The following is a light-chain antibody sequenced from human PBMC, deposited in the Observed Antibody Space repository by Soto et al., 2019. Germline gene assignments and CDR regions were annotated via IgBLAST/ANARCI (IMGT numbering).Light chain of an antibody. CDR2: KTS. J-gene: IGKJ1*01. CDR1: QSIGVW. V-gene: IGKV1-5*03. CDR3: QQYINYFRT. Sequence: DIQMTQSPSTLSASVRDKVTNTCRASQSIGVWLAWYQQKPGTAPKLLIYKTSTLDSGVPLRFSGSGSGTEFTLTISSLQPDDFATYYCQQYINYFRTFGQGTKVDIK.